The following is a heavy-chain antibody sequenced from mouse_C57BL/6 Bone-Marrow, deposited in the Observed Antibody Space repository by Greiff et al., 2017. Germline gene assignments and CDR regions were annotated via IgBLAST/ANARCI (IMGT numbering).Heavy chain of an antibody. CDR1: GYTFTSYG. CDR3: ARRAYCRNFYFDY. V-gene: IGHV1-81*01. D-gene: IGHD2-5*01. CDR2: IYPRSGNT. J-gene: IGHJ2*01. Sequence: VQLQQSGAELARPGASVKLSCKASGYTFTSYGISWVKQRTGQGLEWIGEIYPRSGNTYYNEKFKGKVILTADKSSSTAYMELRNLATDDSAVYFCARRAYCRNFYFDYWGQGTTLTGSS.